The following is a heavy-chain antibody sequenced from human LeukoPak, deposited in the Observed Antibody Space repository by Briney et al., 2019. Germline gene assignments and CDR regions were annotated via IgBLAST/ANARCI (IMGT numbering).Heavy chain of an antibody. CDR1: GGSFSGYY. J-gene: IGHJ4*02. CDR3: ARGLAQWLVPFIY. V-gene: IGHV4-34*01. D-gene: IGHD6-19*01. Sequence: SETLSLTCAVYGGSFSGYYWSWIRQPPGQGLEWIGEINHSGSTNYNPSLKSRVTISVDTSKNQFSLKLSSVTAADTAVYYCARGLAQWLVPFIYWGQGTLVTVSS. CDR2: INHSGST.